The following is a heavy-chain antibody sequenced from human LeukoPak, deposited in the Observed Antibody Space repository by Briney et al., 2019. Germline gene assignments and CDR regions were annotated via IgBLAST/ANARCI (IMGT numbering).Heavy chain of an antibody. CDR2: ISSSSSYI. CDR3: AVEITMIVVDPFDP. Sequence: PGGSLRLSCAASGFTFSSYSMNWVRQAPGKGLEWVSSISSSSSYIYYADSVKGRFTISRDNAKNSLYLQMNSLRAEDTAVYYCAVEITMIVVDPFDPWGQGTLVTVSS. V-gene: IGHV3-21*01. J-gene: IGHJ5*02. D-gene: IGHD3-22*01. CDR1: GFTFSSYS.